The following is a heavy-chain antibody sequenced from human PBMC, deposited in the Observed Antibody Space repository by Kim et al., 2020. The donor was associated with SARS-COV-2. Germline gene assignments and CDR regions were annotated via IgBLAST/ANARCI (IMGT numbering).Heavy chain of an antibody. Sequence: ASVKVSCKASGYTFTSYYMHWVRQAPGQGLEWMGIINPSGGSTSYAQKFQGRVTMTRDTSTSTVYMELSSLRSEDTAVYYCARGSFVVVVAATSSFDYWGQGTLVTVSS. D-gene: IGHD2-15*01. CDR1: GYTFTSYY. CDR3: ARGSFVVVVAATSSFDY. V-gene: IGHV1-46*01. J-gene: IGHJ4*02. CDR2: INPSGGST.